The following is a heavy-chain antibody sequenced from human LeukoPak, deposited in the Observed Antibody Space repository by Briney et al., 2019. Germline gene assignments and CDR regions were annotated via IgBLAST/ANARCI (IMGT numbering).Heavy chain of an antibody. V-gene: IGHV5-51*01. CDR2: IYPGDSDT. CDR3: ARHNVADPRLRHFHH. D-gene: IGHD2-21*01. Sequence: GESVKISCEGSGYSFTSYWIGWVRQMPGKGLEWMGIIYPGDSDTRYSPSFQGQVTISADKSINTAYLQWSSLKASDTAMYYCARHNVADPRLRHFHHWGQGTLVTVSS. CDR1: GYSFTSYW. J-gene: IGHJ1*01.